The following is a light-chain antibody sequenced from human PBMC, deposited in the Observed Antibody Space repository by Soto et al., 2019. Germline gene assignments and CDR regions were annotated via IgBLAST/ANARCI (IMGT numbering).Light chain of an antibody. J-gene: IGKJ1*01. CDR3: QQYNNWAGT. Sequence: AIRMTQSPSSLSASTGDRVTITCRASQGISSYLAWYQQKPGKAPKLLIYDASSLESGVPSRFSGSRSGTEFTLTISSLQSEDFAVYYCQQYNNWAGTFGQGTKVDIK. V-gene: IGKV1-8*01. CDR2: DAS. CDR1: QGISSY.